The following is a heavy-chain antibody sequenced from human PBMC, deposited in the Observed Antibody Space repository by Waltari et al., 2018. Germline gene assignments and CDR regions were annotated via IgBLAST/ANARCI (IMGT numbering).Heavy chain of an antibody. CDR2: MHYDGSYI. J-gene: IGHJ4*02. CDR1: CSTPGTGA. Sequence: QSGGGVFQPRGSRTLACNVACSTPGTGAFFIPWRRQSPDKGLESVAYMHYDGSYIDYAGYVKGRFTISRDSSENNLFLQMNNLRAEDTGVYYCANNPYCAVGVCYRELDFRGRGTLVTVSS. D-gene: IGHD2-8*01. CDR3: ANNPYCAVGVCYRELDF. V-gene: IGHV3-30*02.